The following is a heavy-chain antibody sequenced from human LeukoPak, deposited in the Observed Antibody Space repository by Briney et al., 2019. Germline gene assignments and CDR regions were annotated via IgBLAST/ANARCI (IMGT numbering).Heavy chain of an antibody. J-gene: IGHJ6*03. V-gene: IGHV4-61*02. Sequence: SGTLSLTCTVSGGSISSGSYYWSWIRQSAGKGLEWIGRIYTSGSTNYNPSLKSRVTISVDTSKNQFSLKLSSVTAADTAVYYCARDPPTRIAAADDYYYMDVWGKGTTVTVSS. CDR3: ARDPPTRIAAADDYYYMDV. CDR1: GGSISSGSYY. CDR2: IYTSGST. D-gene: IGHD6-13*01.